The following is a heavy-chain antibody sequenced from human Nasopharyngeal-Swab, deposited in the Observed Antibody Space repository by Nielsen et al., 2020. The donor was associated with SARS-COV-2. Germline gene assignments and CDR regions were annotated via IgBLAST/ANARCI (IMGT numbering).Heavy chain of an antibody. CDR2: ISGNSRAI. CDR1: GFTFSRYA. V-gene: IGHV3-48*02. CDR3: ARDVAGADSA. Sequence: GESLKISCAASGFTFSRYAMNWVRQAPGKGLEWISYISGNSRAIFYADSVKGRFTISRDNAENSVYLQMKSLRDEDTAMYYCARDVAGADSAWGQGTLVTVSS. J-gene: IGHJ5*02. D-gene: IGHD2-21*01.